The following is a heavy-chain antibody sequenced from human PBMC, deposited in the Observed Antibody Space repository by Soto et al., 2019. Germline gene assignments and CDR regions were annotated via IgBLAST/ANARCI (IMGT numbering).Heavy chain of an antibody. Sequence: EVQLVESGGGLIQPGGSLRLSCAASGFTVTNKYMTWVRQAPGKGLEWVSVIYSGGSTSYADSVKGRFTISRDNSKNILYIQMHSLRAEDTAVYYCARVDYGDYGWYFDLWGRGTLVTVSS. CDR1: GFTVTNKY. D-gene: IGHD4-17*01. J-gene: IGHJ2*01. V-gene: IGHV3-53*01. CDR3: ARVDYGDYGWYFDL. CDR2: IYSGGST.